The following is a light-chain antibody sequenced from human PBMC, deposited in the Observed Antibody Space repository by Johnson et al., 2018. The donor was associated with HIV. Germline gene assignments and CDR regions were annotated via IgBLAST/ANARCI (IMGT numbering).Light chain of an antibody. Sequence: QSVLTQPPSVSAAPGQKVTISCSGSSSNIGNNYVSWYQQLPETVPKLLIYDNNKRPSGICDRFSGSKSGTSATLGITGLETGDEADYYCGTWDSRLSAYVFGTGTKVTVL. CDR2: DNN. J-gene: IGLJ1*01. CDR1: SSNIGNNY. CDR3: GTWDSRLSAYV. V-gene: IGLV1-51*01.